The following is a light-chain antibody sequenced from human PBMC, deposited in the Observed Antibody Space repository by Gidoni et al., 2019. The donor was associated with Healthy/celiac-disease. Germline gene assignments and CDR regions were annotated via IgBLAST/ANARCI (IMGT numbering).Light chain of an antibody. CDR2: GAS. CDR3: QQYGSSPHIT. J-gene: IGKJ3*01. CDR1: QSVSSSY. Sequence: ELLLTQSPGTLSLSPGERATLSCRASQSVSSSYLAWYQQKPGQAPRLLIYGASSRATGIPDRFSGSGSGTDFTLTISRLEPEDFEVYYCQQYGSSPHITFGTGTKVDIK. V-gene: IGKV3-20*01.